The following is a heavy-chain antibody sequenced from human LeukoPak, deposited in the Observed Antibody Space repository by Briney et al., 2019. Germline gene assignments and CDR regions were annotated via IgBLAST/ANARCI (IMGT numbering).Heavy chain of an antibody. CDR2: INHSGST. Sequence: SETLSLTCAVYGGSFSGCYWSWIRQPPGKGLEWIGEINHSGSTNYNPSLKSRVTISVDTSKNQFSLKLSSVTAADTAVYYCARGRGSSGWVRRFDPWGQGTLVTVSS. D-gene: IGHD6-19*01. J-gene: IGHJ5*02. CDR1: GGSFSGCY. V-gene: IGHV4-34*01. CDR3: ARGRGSSGWVRRFDP.